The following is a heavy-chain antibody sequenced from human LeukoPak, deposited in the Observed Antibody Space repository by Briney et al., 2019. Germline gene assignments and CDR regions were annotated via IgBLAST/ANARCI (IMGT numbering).Heavy chain of an antibody. CDR3: AREWYYYDSSGYPKLDAFDI. Sequence: SETLSLTCTVSGGSISSYYWSWIRQPPGKGLEWIGSIYYSGSTYYNPSLKSRVTISVDTSKNQFSLKLSSVTAADTAVYYCAREWYYYDSSGYPKLDAFDIWGQGTMVTVSS. CDR1: GGSISSYY. D-gene: IGHD3-22*01. CDR2: IYYSGST. V-gene: IGHV4-59*12. J-gene: IGHJ3*02.